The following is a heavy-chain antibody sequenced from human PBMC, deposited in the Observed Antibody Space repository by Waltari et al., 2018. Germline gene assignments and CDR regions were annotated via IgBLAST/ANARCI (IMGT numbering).Heavy chain of an antibody. D-gene: IGHD3-16*01. V-gene: IGHV4-61*09. J-gene: IGHJ5*02. CDR3: ARAGGLGITPYNWFDP. Sequence: QVQLQESGPGLVKPSQTLSLTCTVSGDSISSGSYYWSWIRQPAGKGLEGIGYIYTSGSTNYNPSLKSRVTISVDTSKNQCSLKRSSVTAPDTAVYYCARAGGLGITPYNWFDPWGQGTLVTVSS. CDR2: IYTSGST. CDR1: GDSISSGSYY.